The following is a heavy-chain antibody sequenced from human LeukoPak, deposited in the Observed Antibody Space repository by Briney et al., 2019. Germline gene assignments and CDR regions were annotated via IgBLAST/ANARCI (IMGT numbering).Heavy chain of an antibody. Sequence: GESPKISCAISGYNFATNWIAWVRQMPGKGLEYMGIIYPSDSHTRYSPSFQGQVTISADKSLRTAYLQWTSLKVSDTAMYYCARRAVAPPDNWFDTWGQGTLVTVFS. J-gene: IGHJ5*02. CDR2: IYPSDSHT. CDR1: GYNFATNW. CDR3: ARRAVAPPDNWFDT. V-gene: IGHV5-51*01. D-gene: IGHD1-14*01.